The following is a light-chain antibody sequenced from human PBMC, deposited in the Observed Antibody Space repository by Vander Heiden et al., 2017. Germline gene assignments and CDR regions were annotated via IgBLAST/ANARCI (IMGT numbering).Light chain of an antibody. CDR1: SSDVGGYNY. Sequence: QSALTQPASVSGSPGPSITISCPGTSSDVGGYNYVSWYQQHPGKAPKLMIYDVSNRHAGVSNRFSGSKSGNTASLTISGLQAEEEADYYCSSYTSSSNPWVFGTGTKGTVL. CDR3: SSYTSSSNPWV. V-gene: IGLV2-14*01. CDR2: DVS. J-gene: IGLJ1*01.